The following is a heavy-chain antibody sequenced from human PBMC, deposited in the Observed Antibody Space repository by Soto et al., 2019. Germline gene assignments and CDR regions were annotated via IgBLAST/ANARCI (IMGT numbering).Heavy chain of an antibody. Sequence: QVQLVEFGGGVVQPGRSLRLSCAASGFTFSSFGMHWVRQAPGKGLEWVAVISYDGSNKKYADSVKGRFTISRDNSKNTLYLQMNSLRVEDTAVYYCAKGQYCSGGSCYFNPSDYWGQGSLVTVSS. D-gene: IGHD2-15*01. CDR3: AKGQYCSGGSCYFNPSDY. V-gene: IGHV3-30*18. CDR2: ISYDGSNK. J-gene: IGHJ4*02. CDR1: GFTFSSFG.